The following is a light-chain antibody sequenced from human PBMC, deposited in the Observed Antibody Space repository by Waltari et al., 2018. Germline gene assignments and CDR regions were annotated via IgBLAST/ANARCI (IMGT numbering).Light chain of an antibody. J-gene: IGKJ1*01. CDR2: GAS. Sequence: EIVMTQSPATLSVSPGERATLSCRASQSVSSNLAWYQQKPGPAPRLLIYGASTSATGIPARFSGSGSGTEFTLTISSLQSEDFAVYYCQQYNNWPPWTFGQGTKVEIK. CDR3: QQYNNWPPWT. CDR1: QSVSSN. V-gene: IGKV3-15*01.